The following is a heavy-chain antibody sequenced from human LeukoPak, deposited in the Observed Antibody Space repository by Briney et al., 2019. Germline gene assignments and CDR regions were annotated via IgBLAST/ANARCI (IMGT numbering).Heavy chain of an antibody. CDR1: GFSFSTYG. Sequence: GGSLRLSCAASGFSFSTYGMSWVRQAPGQGLDWVSSIDGNSGGTYYAHSVKGRFTISRDNSKNTQSLQMNSLRAEDTAVYYCLGYCRGGNCYSGGYWGQGTLVTVSS. D-gene: IGHD2-15*01. CDR3: LGYCRGGNCYSGGY. J-gene: IGHJ4*02. V-gene: IGHV3-23*01. CDR2: IDGNSGGT.